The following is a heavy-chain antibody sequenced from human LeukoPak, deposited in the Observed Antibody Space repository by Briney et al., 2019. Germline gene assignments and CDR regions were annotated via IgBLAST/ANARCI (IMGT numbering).Heavy chain of an antibody. CDR3: ARDSTVKRFVSHWFDP. CDR2: ISSSSSYI. D-gene: IGHD5/OR15-5a*01. CDR1: GFTFSSYS. V-gene: IGHV3-21*01. Sequence: PGGSLRLSCAASGFTFSSYSMNWVRQAPGKGLEWVSSISSSSSYIYYADSVKGRFTISRDNAKNSLYLQMNSLRAEDTAAYYCARDSTVKRFVSHWFDPWGQGTLVTVSS. J-gene: IGHJ5*02.